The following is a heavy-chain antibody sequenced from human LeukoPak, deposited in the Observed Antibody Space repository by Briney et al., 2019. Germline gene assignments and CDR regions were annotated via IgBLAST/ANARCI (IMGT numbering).Heavy chain of an antibody. V-gene: IGHV3-21*01. Sequence: PGGSLRLSCAASGFTVSSNYMSWVRQAPGKGLEWVSSISSSTNYIYYADSVKGRFTISRDNAKNSLYLQMNNLRAEDTAVYYCARVPSDYWGQGTLVTVSS. J-gene: IGHJ4*02. CDR1: GFTVSSNY. CDR2: ISSSTNYI. CDR3: ARVPSDY.